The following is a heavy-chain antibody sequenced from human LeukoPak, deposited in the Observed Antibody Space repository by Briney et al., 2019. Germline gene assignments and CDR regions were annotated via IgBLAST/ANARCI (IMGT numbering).Heavy chain of an antibody. CDR1: GGSISSYY. D-gene: IGHD2-2*02. V-gene: IGHV4-59*12. J-gene: IGHJ4*02. CDR2: IYYSGST. CDR3: ARVISGCSATTCYMDY. Sequence: SETLSLTCTVSGGSISSYYWTWIRQPPGKGLEWIGYIYYSGSTNYNPSLKSRVTISIDKSKNDFSLKLNSVTAADTAVYYCARVISGCSATTCYMDYWGQGTLVTVSS.